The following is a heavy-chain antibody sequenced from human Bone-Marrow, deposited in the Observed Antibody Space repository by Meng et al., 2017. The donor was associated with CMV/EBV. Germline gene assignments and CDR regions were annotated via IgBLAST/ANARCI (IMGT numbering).Heavy chain of an antibody. J-gene: IGHJ5*02. V-gene: IGHV4-39*07. CDR2: ISYSGST. CDR3: ARVSYLILRWFDP. Sequence: ETLSLTCTVSGGSISSSDYYWGWIRQPPGKGLEWIGSISYSGSTYYNPSLRSRVSISIDTSNNHFSLKLNSVTAADTAIYHCARVSYLILRWFDPWGQGTLVTVSS. CDR1: GGSISSSDYY.